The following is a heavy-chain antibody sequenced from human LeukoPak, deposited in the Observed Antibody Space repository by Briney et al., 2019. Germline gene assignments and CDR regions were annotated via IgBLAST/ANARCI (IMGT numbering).Heavy chain of an antibody. V-gene: IGHV1-18*01. Sequence: GASVKVSCKASGYTFTSYGISWVRQAPGQGLEWMGWISAYNGNTNYAQKLQGRVTMTTDTSTSTAYMELRNLRSDDTAVYYCARDYPYYGSGSYKGYDAFDIWGQGTMVTVSS. CDR3: ARDYPYYGSGSYKGYDAFDI. CDR2: ISAYNGNT. D-gene: IGHD3-10*01. J-gene: IGHJ3*02. CDR1: GYTFTSYG.